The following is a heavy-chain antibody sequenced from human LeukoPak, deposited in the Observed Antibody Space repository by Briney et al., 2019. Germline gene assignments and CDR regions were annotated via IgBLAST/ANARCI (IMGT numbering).Heavy chain of an antibody. CDR2: VSHSGNT. CDR3: ARAGSGCSFDY. V-gene: IGHV4-59*02. CDR1: GGSVSTYY. D-gene: IGHD6-19*01. Sequence: PSETLSLTCTVSGGSVSTYYWSWIRQPPGKELEWIGYVSHSGNTNCNPSLKSRVTMSLDTSKNHFSLRLTSVNAADTAVYYCARAGSGCSFDYWGQGSLVTVS. J-gene: IGHJ4*02.